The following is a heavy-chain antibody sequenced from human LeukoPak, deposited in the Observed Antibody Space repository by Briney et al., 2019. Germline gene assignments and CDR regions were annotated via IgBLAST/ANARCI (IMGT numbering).Heavy chain of an antibody. D-gene: IGHD5-18*01. CDR1: GGSFSGYY. V-gene: IGHV4-34*01. CDR2: INHSGST. Sequence: SETLSLTCAVYGGSFSGYYWSWIRQPPGKGLEWIGKINHSGSTNYNPSLKSRVTISVDTSKNQFSLKLSSVTAADTAVYYCARDGDTAMVTGWFDPWGQGTLVTVSS. J-gene: IGHJ5*02. CDR3: ARDGDTAMVTGWFDP.